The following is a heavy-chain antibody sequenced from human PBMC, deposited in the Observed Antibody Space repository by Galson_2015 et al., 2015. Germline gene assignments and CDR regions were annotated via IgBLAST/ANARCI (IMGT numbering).Heavy chain of an antibody. J-gene: IGHJ4*02. CDR3: ARAGGYCFSTTCYGLVY. V-gene: IGHV7-4-1*02. Sequence: SVKVSCKASGYTFTSYTMNWVRQAPGQGLEWIGWINTHTGTPTYAPGFTGQFVFSLDTSVSTAYLQISSLKAEDTAVYYCARAGGYCFSTTCYGLVYWGRGTLVTVSS. CDR1: GYTFTSYT. D-gene: IGHD2-2*01. CDR2: INTHTGTP.